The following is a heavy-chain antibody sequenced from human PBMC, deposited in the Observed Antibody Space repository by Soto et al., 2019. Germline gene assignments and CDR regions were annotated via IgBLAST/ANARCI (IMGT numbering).Heavy chain of an antibody. CDR2: ITGTGGNT. CDR3: ARIRGYWYGLEV. J-gene: IGHJ6*02. CDR1: GFPLSTYG. V-gene: IGHV3-23*01. Sequence: EVQLLESGGGLVQPGGSLRLSCAASGFPLSTYGMTWVRQAPGKGLEWVSAITGTGGNTYYVDSVKGRFTSSRDNSKNKPYLQVNSLRVEDTAVYYCARIRGYWYGLEVWGQGTTVTVSS.